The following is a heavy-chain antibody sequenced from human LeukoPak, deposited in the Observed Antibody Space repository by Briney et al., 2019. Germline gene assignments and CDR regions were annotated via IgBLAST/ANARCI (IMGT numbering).Heavy chain of an antibody. CDR1: GFTFSSYA. CDR2: ISGSGGST. D-gene: IGHD3-10*01. J-gene: IGHJ4*02. CDR3: AKDQYYYGSGSYYDY. Sequence: GGSLRLSCAASGFTFSSYAMSWVRQAPGKGLEWVSAISGSGGSTYYAASVKGRFTISRDNSKNTLYLQMNSLRAEDTAVYYCAKDQYYYGSGSYYDYWGQGTLVTVSS. V-gene: IGHV3-23*01.